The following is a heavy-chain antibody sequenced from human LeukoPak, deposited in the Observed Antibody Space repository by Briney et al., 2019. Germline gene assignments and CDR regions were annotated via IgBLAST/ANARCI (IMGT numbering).Heavy chain of an antibody. D-gene: IGHD1-26*01. V-gene: IGHV1-18*01. Sequence: AASVKVSCKASGYTFTSYGISWVRQAPGQGLEWMGWISAYNGNTNYAQKLQGRVTMTTDTSTSTAYMELRSLRSDDTAVYYCAREIGDSGSLGGPWFDPWGQGTLVTVSS. CDR2: ISAYNGNT. CDR3: AREIGDSGSLGGPWFDP. J-gene: IGHJ5*02. CDR1: GYTFTSYG.